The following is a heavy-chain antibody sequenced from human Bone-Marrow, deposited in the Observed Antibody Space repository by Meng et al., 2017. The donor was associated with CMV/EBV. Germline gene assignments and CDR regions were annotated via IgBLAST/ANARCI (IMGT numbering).Heavy chain of an antibody. CDR3: ARGRYCSSTSCYFSSFDY. D-gene: IGHD2-2*01. CDR1: GGTFSSYA. CDR2: IIPIFGTA. J-gene: IGHJ4*02. Sequence: SVKVSCKASGGTFSSYAISWVRQAPGQGLEWMGGIIPIFGTANYAQKFQGRVTITTDESTSTAYMELSSLRSEDTAVYYCARGRYCSSTSCYFSSFDYWGQGTLVTVSS. V-gene: IGHV1-69*05.